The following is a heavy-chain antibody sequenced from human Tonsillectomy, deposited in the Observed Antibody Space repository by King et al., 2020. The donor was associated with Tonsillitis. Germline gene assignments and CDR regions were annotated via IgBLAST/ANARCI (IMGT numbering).Heavy chain of an antibody. V-gene: IGHV5-51*01. CDR2: IYPGDSDT. Sequence: QLVQSGAEVKKPGESLKISCKGSGYSFTTYWIVWVRQMPGKGLEWMGIIYPGDSDTRYSPSFQGQVTISAAKSISTAYLQWSSLKASDTAMYYCARLLPYRVNGGSPYPAYDWYFDLWGRGTLVTVSS. CDR3: ARLLPYRVNGGSPYPAYDWYFDL. CDR1: GYSFTTYW. D-gene: IGHD2-15*01. J-gene: IGHJ2*01.